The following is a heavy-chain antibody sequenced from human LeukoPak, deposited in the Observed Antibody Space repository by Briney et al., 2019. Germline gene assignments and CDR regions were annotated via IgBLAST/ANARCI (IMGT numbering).Heavy chain of an antibody. Sequence: GASVKVSCKASGYTFINYGISWVRQAPGQGLEWMGWIYPYTGNTNYAQIVQGRVTMTTDTSTRTAYMELTSLTSDDTAVYYCARGGQQLVWFDSWGQGTLVTVSS. J-gene: IGHJ5*01. V-gene: IGHV1-18*01. CDR3: ARGGQQLVWFDS. CDR1: GYTFINYG. D-gene: IGHD6-13*01. CDR2: IYPYTGNT.